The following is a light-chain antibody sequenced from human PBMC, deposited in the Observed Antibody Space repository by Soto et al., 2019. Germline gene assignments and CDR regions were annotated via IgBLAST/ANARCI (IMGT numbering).Light chain of an antibody. V-gene: IGLV2-14*01. Sequence: QSALTQPAPVSGSPGQSITISCTGTSSDVGAYNYVSWYRQDAGKAPKLMIYDVSNRPSGVSDRFSGSKSGNTASLTISGLQADDEADYYCCAYTTSSTVLFGGGTKLTVL. CDR2: DVS. CDR3: CAYTTSSTVL. J-gene: IGLJ3*02. CDR1: SSDVGAYNY.